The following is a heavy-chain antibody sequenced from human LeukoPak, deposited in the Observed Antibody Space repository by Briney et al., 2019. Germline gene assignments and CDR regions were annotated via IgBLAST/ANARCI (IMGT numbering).Heavy chain of an antibody. CDR2: ISYDGNIK. Sequence: GTSLRLSCAASGFSFTSYNFHWVRQAPGKGLQWLGFISYDGNIKYEDSVKGRCTISRDNAKNTVYLLMNSLRAEDTAVYYCVRDWGYDSSGYWQKYFDTWGQGTLVTVSS. V-gene: IGHV3-30*03. J-gene: IGHJ4*02. CDR1: GFSFTSYN. CDR3: VRDWGYDSSGYWQKYFDT. D-gene: IGHD3-22*01.